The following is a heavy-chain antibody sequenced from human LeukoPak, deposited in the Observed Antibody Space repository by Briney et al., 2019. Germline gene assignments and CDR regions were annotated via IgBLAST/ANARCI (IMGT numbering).Heavy chain of an antibody. D-gene: IGHD3-22*01. V-gene: IGHV1-69*05. CDR3: ARSNYYYDSTVAYYYYYYMDV. CDR1: GGTFSSYA. J-gene: IGHJ6*03. Sequence: ASVKVSCKASGGTFSSYAISWVRQAPGQGLGWKGGIIPIFGTANYAQKFQGRVTITTDEATNTAYMELSSLRSEDTAVYYCARSNYYYDSTVAYYYYYYMDVWGKGTTVTVSS. CDR2: IIPIFGTA.